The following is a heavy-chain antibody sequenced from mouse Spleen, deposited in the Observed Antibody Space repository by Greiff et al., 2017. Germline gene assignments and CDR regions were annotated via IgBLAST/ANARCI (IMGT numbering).Heavy chain of an antibody. D-gene: IGHD2-1*01. CDR1: GYSFTGYY. Sequence: EVKLVESGPDLVKPGASVKISCKASGYSFTGYYMHWVKQSPGKSLEWIGRVNPNNGGTSYNQKFKGKAILTVDKSSSTAYMELRSLTSEDSAVYDCARSYYGNYGYYFDYWGQGTTLTVSS. CDR3: ARSYYGNYGYYFDY. CDR2: VNPNNGGT. J-gene: IGHJ2*01. V-gene: IGHV1-43*01.